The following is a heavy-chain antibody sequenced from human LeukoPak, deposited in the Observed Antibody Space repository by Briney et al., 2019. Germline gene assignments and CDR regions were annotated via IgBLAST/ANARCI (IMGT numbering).Heavy chain of an antibody. D-gene: IGHD3-22*01. CDR3: ARHTADDYSDRSAYSRFPDY. CDR2: IYPGDSKT. Sequence: GDPLHISCKASVYSFSNYWIGWVRQLPGKGLELMGIIYPGDSKTRYNPSFQGQVTISADKSINTAYLQWRSLKASDTARYFCARHTADDYSDRSAYSRFPDYWGHGTLVTVSA. CDR1: VYSFSNYW. V-gene: IGHV5-51*01. J-gene: IGHJ4*01.